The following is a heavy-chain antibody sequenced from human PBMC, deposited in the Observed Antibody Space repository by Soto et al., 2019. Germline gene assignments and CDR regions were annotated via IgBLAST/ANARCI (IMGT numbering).Heavy chain of an antibody. CDR1: GYTFTSYA. D-gene: IGHD3-22*01. CDR2: INAGNGNT. CDR3: ARAGNLKVVAPTEY. Sequence: ASVKVSCKASGYTFTSYAMHWVRQAPGQRLEWMGWINAGNGNTKYSQKFQGRVTITRDTSASTAYMELSSLRSEDTAVYYCARAGNLKVVAPTEYWGQGTQVTVSS. V-gene: IGHV1-3*01. J-gene: IGHJ4*02.